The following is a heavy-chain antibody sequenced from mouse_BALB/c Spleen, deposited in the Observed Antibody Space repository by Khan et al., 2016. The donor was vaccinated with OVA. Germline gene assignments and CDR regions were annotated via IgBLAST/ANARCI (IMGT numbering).Heavy chain of an antibody. CDR1: GYSITSDYA. V-gene: IGHV3-2*02. J-gene: IGHJ4*01. CDR2: ISYSGST. Sequence: VQLKESGPGLVKPSQSLSLTCTVTGYSITSDYACNWIRQFPGNKLEWMGYISYSGSTNYNPALTSRISITRDTSKNQFFLQLNSVTTEDTAKYYCARDGSRYNYAMDYWGQGTSVTVSS. D-gene: IGHD2-3*01. CDR3: ARDGSRYNYAMDY.